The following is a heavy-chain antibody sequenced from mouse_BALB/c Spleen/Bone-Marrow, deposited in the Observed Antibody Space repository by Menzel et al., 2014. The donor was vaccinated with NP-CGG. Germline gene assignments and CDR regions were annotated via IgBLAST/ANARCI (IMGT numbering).Heavy chain of an antibody. J-gene: IGHJ2*01. D-gene: IGHD3-2*01. CDR2: INPGSGGA. Sequence: VMLVESGAELVRPGTSVKVSCKASGYTFTNYLIEWVKQRPVQGLEWIGVINPGSGGANYNAKFKGKATLTADKSSSTAYMQLSGLTSDDSAVYFCAREWTARAVDYWGQGTTLTVSS. V-gene: IGHV1-54*01. CDR1: GYTFTNYL. CDR3: AREWTARAVDY.